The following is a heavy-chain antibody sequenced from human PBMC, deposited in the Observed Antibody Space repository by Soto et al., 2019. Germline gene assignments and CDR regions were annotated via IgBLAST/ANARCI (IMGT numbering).Heavy chain of an antibody. Sequence: ASVKVSCKASGGTFSSYAISWVRQAPGQGLEWMGGIIPIFGTANYAQKFQGRVTITADESTRTAYMELSSLRSEDTAVYYCARDHDSSGYYPRYDAFDIWGQGTMVTVSS. J-gene: IGHJ3*02. D-gene: IGHD3-22*01. CDR2: IIPIFGTA. V-gene: IGHV1-69*13. CDR3: ARDHDSSGYYPRYDAFDI. CDR1: GGTFSSYA.